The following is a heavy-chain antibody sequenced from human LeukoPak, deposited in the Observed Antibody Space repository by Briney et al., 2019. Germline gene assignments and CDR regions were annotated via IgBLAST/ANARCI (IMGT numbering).Heavy chain of an antibody. Sequence: GGSLRLSCAASGFTFSSYAMSWVRQAPGKGLEWVSAISGSGGSTYYADSVKGRFTISRDNSKNTPYLQMNSLRAEDTAVYYCAARYNGYCSSTSCPAFDYWGQGTLVTVSS. D-gene: IGHD2-2*03. V-gene: IGHV3-23*01. CDR2: ISGSGGST. J-gene: IGHJ4*02. CDR1: GFTFSSYA. CDR3: AARYNGYCSSTSCPAFDY.